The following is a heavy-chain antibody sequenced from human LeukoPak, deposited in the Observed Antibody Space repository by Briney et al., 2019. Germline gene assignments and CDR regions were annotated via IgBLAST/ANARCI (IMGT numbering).Heavy chain of an antibody. CDR3: ASELWFGESNALDT. CDR1: GFDFKTYE. D-gene: IGHD3-10*01. Sequence: GGSLRLSCAASGFDFKTYEMNWVCQAPGKGLEWISYISGKNTINYADSVKGRFTISRDNTKNSLYLQMNSLRAEDTAVYYCASELWFGESNALDTWGQGTVVTVSS. CDR2: ISGKNTI. J-gene: IGHJ3*02. V-gene: IGHV3-48*03.